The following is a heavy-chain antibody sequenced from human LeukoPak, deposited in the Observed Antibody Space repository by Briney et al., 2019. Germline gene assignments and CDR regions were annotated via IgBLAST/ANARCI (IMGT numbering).Heavy chain of an antibody. CDR2: IKSKTHGGTT. D-gene: IGHD3-3*01. CDR3: TADFGPRENNWFDP. V-gene: IGHV3-15*01. CDR1: GFTFSKAW. Sequence: GGSLRLSCAASGFTFSKAWMSWVRQAPGKGLEWVGRIKSKTHGGTTDYAAPVKGRFTISRDDSKNTLYLQMNSLKTEDTAMYYCTADFGPRENNWFDPWGQGTLVTVSS. J-gene: IGHJ5*02.